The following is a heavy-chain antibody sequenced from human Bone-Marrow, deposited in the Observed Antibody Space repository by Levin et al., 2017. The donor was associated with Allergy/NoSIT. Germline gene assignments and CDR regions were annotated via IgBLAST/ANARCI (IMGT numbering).Heavy chain of an antibody. V-gene: IGHV3-30-3*01. J-gene: IGHJ5*02. Sequence: AGGSLRLSCAVSGFIFSNYAMHWVRQAPGKGLEWVAVISSDGNISYDGGTKYYAESVKGRFTISRDNSKNTLYLQMNSLRAEDTAVDYCARDRGYYDILTAYYERTFNWFDPWGQGTLVTVSS. CDR2: ISSDGNISYDGGTK. CDR3: ARDRGYYDILTAYYERTFNWFDP. D-gene: IGHD3-9*01. CDR1: GFIFSNYA.